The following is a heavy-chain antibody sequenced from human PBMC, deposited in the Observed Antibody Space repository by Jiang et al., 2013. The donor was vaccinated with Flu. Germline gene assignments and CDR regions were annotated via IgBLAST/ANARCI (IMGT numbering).Heavy chain of an antibody. J-gene: IGHJ4*02. D-gene: IGHD6-13*01. Sequence: GRVTMTRDTSTSTVYMELSSLRSEDTAVYYCARLGSSSPNYFDYWGQGTLVTVSS. CDR3: ARLGSSSPNYFDY. V-gene: IGHV1-46*01.